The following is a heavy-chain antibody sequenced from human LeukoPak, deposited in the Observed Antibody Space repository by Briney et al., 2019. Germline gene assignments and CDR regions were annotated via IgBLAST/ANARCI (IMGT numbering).Heavy chain of an antibody. CDR3: ARDFSGYYYGYFDY. J-gene: IGHJ4*02. Sequence: GASVKVSCKASGYTSTSYYMHWVRQAPGQGLEWMGIINPSGGSTSYAQKFQSRVTMTRDTSTSTVYMEPSSLRSEDTAVYYCARDFSGYYYGYFDYWGQGTLVTVSS. CDR1: GYTSTSYY. V-gene: IGHV1-46*01. CDR2: INPSGGST. D-gene: IGHD3-22*01.